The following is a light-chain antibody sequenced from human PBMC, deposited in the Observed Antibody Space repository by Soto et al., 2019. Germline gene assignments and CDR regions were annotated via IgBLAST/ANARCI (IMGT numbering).Light chain of an antibody. J-gene: IGLJ2*01. CDR3: ATWDGSLPGEV. CDR1: SSNIGNNY. Sequence: QSALTQSPSVSAAPGQKVTISCSGSSSNIGNNYVSWYQQLPGTAPKLLIYDNNKRPSGIPDRFSGSKSGTSGTLDITGLQTGDEADYYCATWDGSLPGEVFGGGTQLTAL. V-gene: IGLV1-51*01. CDR2: DNN.